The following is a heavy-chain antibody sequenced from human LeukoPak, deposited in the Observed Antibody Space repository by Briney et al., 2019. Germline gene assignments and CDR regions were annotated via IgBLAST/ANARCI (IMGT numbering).Heavy chain of an antibody. CDR1: GFTFSSYS. J-gene: IGHJ4*02. V-gene: IGHV3-30-3*02. Sequence: SGGSLRLSCAASGFTFSSYSTHWVRQAPGKGLEWVAVISYDGSNKYYADSVKGRFTISRDNSKNTLYLQMNSLRAEDTAVYYCAKMISWWDSSSSGSSLTFDYWGQGTLVTVSS. CDR3: AKMISWWDSSSSGSSLTFDY. CDR2: ISYDGSNK. D-gene: IGHD6-6*01.